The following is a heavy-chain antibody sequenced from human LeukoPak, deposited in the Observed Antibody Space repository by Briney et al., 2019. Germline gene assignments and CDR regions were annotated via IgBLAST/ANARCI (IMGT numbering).Heavy chain of an antibody. D-gene: IGHD3-10*01. CDR2: IYYSGST. J-gene: IGHJ4*02. V-gene: IGHV4-39*07. CDR3: ARRSGSYHFDY. CDR1: GGSISSSSYY. Sequence: PSETLSLTCTVSGGSISSSSYYWGWIRQPPGKGLEWIGSIYYSGSTFYSPSLKSRLTISVDTSKNQFSLKLNSVTAADTAVYYCARRSGSYHFDYWGQGTLVTVSS.